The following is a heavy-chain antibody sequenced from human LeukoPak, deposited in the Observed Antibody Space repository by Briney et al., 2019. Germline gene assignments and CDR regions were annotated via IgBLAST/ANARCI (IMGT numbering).Heavy chain of an antibody. CDR1: GDSITTYF. Sequence: SETLSLTCTVSGDSITTYFWNWVRQPAGKGLEWIGRISTTVGTDYNPSLGSRITLSVDTSRNQVSLRLTSVTAADTALYYCARGGDAFYHWGQGTLVTVSS. CDR2: ISTTVGT. D-gene: IGHD3-10*01. CDR3: ARGGDAFYH. V-gene: IGHV4-4*07. J-gene: IGHJ4*02.